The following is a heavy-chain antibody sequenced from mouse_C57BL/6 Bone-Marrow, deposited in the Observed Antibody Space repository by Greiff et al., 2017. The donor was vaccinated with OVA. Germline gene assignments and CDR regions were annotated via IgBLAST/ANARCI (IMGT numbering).Heavy chain of an antibody. V-gene: IGHV1-15*01. CDR1: GYTFSGSE. CDR3: ARRWDCYSIDY. J-gene: IGHJ4*01. CDR2: IYPGDGGT. Sequence: QVQLQQSGAELVRPGASVTLSCKASGYTFSGSEMHWVKQTPVHGLEWIGAIYPGDGGTAYNGKFKGKATLTADKSSSTAYMQLSSLTSEDSAVYVCARRWDCYSIDYWGQGTSVTVSA. D-gene: IGHD4-1*01.